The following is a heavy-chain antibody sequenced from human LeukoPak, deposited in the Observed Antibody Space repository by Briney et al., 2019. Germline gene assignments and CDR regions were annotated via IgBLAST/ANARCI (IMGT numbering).Heavy chain of an antibody. CDR1: GFTFSSYA. Sequence: GGSLRLSCAASGFTFSSYAMHWVRQAPGKGPEWVAVISYDGSNKYYADSVKGRFTISRDNSKNTLYLQMNSLRAEDTAVYYCARDLLQPVDYWGQGTLVTVSS. J-gene: IGHJ4*02. CDR2: ISYDGSNK. V-gene: IGHV3-30*04. D-gene: IGHD6-6*01. CDR3: ARDLLQPVDY.